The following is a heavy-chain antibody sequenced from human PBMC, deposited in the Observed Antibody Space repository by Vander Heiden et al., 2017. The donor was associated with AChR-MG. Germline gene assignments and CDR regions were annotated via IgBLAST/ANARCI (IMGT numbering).Heavy chain of an antibody. D-gene: IGHD3-16*01. CDR1: GLTFGSYS. Sequence: EVLLVESGGGLGTPRGSPGRPCAASGLTFGSYSMNWVRQAPGKGLGWVSSISSSSSYIYYADSVKGRFTISRDNAKNSLYLQMNGLRAEDTAVYYCARDGAAQNPYYFDYWGQGTLVTVSS. J-gene: IGHJ4*02. V-gene: IGHV3-21*01. CDR3: ARDGAAQNPYYFDY. CDR2: ISSSSSYI.